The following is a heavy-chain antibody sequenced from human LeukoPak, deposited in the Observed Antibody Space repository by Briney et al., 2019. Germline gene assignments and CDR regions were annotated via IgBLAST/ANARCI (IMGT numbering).Heavy chain of an antibody. Sequence: GGSLRLSCTASGFTFSDYWMTWVRQAPGKGPEWVANIKQDGGQRYYVDSVRGRFTISRDNAKNSLFLQMNGLRGEDTAVYYCARRGGSSSRRSPIDYWGQGTLVTVSS. CDR1: GFTFSDYW. D-gene: IGHD6-6*01. V-gene: IGHV3-7*01. CDR2: IKQDGGQR. CDR3: ARRGGSSSRRSPIDY. J-gene: IGHJ4*02.